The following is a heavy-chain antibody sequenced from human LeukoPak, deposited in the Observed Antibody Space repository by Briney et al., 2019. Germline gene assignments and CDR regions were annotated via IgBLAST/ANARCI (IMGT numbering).Heavy chain of an antibody. CDR3: ARDTVVAYSYGYFDY. CDR1: GFTFSSYG. Sequence: GGSLRLSCAASGFTFSSYGMHWVRQAPGKGLEWVAVISYDGSNKYYADSVKGRFTISRDNAKNSLYLQMNSLRAEDTAVYYCARDTVVAYSYGYFDYWGQGTLVTVSS. J-gene: IGHJ4*02. CDR2: ISYDGSNK. D-gene: IGHD5-18*01. V-gene: IGHV3-30*03.